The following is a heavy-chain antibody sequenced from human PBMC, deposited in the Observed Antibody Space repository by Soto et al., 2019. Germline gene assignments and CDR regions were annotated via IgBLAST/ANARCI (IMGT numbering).Heavy chain of an antibody. D-gene: IGHD2-15*01. CDR3: ARDRPALLLTYYGMDV. Sequence: QVQLVQSGAEVKKPGSSVKVSCKASGGTFSSYAISWVRQAPGQGLEWMGGIIPIFGTANYAQRFQGRVTITADESTSTAYMELSSLRSEDTAVYYCARDRPALLLTYYGMDVWGQGTTVTVSS. CDR1: GGTFSSYA. V-gene: IGHV1-69*01. J-gene: IGHJ6*02. CDR2: IIPIFGTA.